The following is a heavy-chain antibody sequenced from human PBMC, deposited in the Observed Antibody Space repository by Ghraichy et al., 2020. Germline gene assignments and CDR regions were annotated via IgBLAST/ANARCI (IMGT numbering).Heavy chain of an antibody. CDR2: ISDSASA. V-gene: IGHV4-59*01. D-gene: IGHD5-12*01. J-gene: IGHJ4*02. CDR3: ARGHTYSGSRDY. CDR1: GGSITGYY. Sequence: SETLSLTCAVSGGSITGYYWNWIRQPPGKGLEWIGFISDSASAYYKSSLKSRVTISLDTSSKLFSLKMKSVTAADTAVYYCARGHTYSGSRDYWGQGTLVTVSS.